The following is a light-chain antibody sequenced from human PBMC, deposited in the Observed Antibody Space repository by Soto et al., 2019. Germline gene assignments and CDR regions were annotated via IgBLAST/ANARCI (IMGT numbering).Light chain of an antibody. J-gene: IGKJ1*01. V-gene: IGKV3-15*01. CDR3: QQYCTTPRT. Sequence: EIVMAQSPATLSVSPGERATLSCRASQSVSSNLAWYQQKPGQAPRLLIYGASTRATGIPARFSGSGSGTEFTLTISSLQSEDVAVYYCQQYCTTPRTFGQGTKVDIK. CDR1: QSVSSN. CDR2: GAS.